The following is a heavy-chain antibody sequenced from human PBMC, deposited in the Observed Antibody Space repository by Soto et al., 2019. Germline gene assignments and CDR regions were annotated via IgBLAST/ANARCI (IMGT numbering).Heavy chain of an antibody. V-gene: IGHV4-39*01. CDR1: GGSISSSSYY. J-gene: IGHJ6*02. CDR3: ASGTGYSSSWYGYYYYGMDV. CDR2: IYYSGST. Sequence: SETLSLTCTVSGGSISSSSYYWGWIRQPPGKGLEWIGSIYYSGSTYYNPSLKSRVTISVDTSKNQFSLKLSPVTAAETAVYYVASGTGYSSSWYGYYYYGMDVWGQGTTVTVSS. D-gene: IGHD6-13*01.